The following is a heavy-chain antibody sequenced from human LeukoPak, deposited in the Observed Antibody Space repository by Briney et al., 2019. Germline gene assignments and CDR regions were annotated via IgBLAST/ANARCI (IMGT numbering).Heavy chain of an antibody. CDR2: ISYDGSNK. CDR1: GFTFSSYG. V-gene: IGHV3-30*03. D-gene: IGHD2-2*01. Sequence: GRSLRLSCAASGFTFSSYGMHWVRQAPGKGLEWVAVISYDGSNKYYADSVKGRFTISRDNSKNTLYLQMNSLRAEDTAVYYCARNKLSIVVVPAAIDYWGQGTLVTVSS. CDR3: ARNKLSIVVVPAAIDY. J-gene: IGHJ4*02.